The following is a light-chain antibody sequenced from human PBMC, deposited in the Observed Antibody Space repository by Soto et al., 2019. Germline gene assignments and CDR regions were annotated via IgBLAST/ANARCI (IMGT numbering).Light chain of an antibody. Sequence: QSVLTQPRSVSGSSGQSVTISCTGTSSDVGGYKYVSWYQHHPDKAPKVITYDVTKRPSGVPDRFSGSKSGNTASLTISGLQAEDEADYYCCSYAGNSYVFGTGTKVTVL. V-gene: IGLV2-11*01. J-gene: IGLJ1*01. CDR3: CSYAGNSYV. CDR2: DVT. CDR1: SSDVGGYKY.